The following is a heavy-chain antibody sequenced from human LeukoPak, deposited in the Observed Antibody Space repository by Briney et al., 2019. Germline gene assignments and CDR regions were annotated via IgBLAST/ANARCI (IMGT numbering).Heavy chain of an antibody. D-gene: IGHD6-13*01. CDR1: GFTFDDYA. V-gene: IGHV3-9*01. Sequence: GGSLRLSCAASGFTFDDYAMHWVRQAPGKGLEWVSGISWNSGSIGYADSVKGRFTISRDNAKNTLFLQMNSLRAEDTAVYYCARGGSSSWYGSWGQGTLVTVSS. CDR3: ARGGSSSWYGS. CDR2: ISWNSGSI. J-gene: IGHJ5*01.